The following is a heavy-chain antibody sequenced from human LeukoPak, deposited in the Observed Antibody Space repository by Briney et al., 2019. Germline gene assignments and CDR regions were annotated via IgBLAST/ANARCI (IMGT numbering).Heavy chain of an antibody. CDR1: GFTFDDYA. V-gene: IGHV3-9*01. J-gene: IGHJ4*02. CDR2: ISWNSGSI. D-gene: IGHD2-2*02. CDR3: AKDRRPIYLFDY. Sequence: GGSLRLSCAASGFTFDDYAMHWVRQAPGKGLEWVSGISWNSGSIGYADSVKGRFTISRDNAKNSLYLQMNSLRAEDTAVYYCAKDRRPIYLFDYWGQGTLVTVSS.